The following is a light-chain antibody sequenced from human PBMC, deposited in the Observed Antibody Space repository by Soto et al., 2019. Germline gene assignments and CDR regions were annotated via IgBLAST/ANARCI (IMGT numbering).Light chain of an antibody. CDR1: QSIRSD. Sequence: EIVMTQSPASLSVSPGERATLSCRASQSIRSDLAWYQQRPGQAPRLLIYDASTRAAGIPARFIGSGSGTEFTLTISSLQSEDFAVYHCQQYNNWPPFTFGPGTTVDIK. CDR3: QQYNNWPPFT. J-gene: IGKJ3*01. CDR2: DAS. V-gene: IGKV3-15*01.